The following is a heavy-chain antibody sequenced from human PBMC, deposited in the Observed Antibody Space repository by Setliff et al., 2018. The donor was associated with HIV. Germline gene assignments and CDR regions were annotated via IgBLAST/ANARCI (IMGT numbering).Heavy chain of an antibody. J-gene: IGHJ6*03. CDR1: GYSFTTYA. V-gene: IGHV1-18*01. D-gene: IGHD3-3*02. CDR2: ISAYNGNT. Sequence: ASVKVSCKASGYSFTTYAISWVRQAPGQGLEWMGWISAYNGNTNYAQKLQARVTMTTDTSTSTAYMELRSLRSDDTAVYYCATSSSIYYYSYMDVWGKGTTVTVAS. CDR3: ATSSSIYYYSYMDV.